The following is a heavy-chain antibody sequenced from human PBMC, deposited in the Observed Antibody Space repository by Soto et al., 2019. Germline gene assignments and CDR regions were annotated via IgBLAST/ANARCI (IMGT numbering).Heavy chain of an antibody. Sequence: GGSLRLSCAASGFTFSSYAMSWVRQAPGKGLEWVSAISGSGGSTYYADSVKGRFTISRDNSKNTLYLQMNSLRAEDTAVYYCAGGDGYNYFAFDIWGQGTMVTVSS. CDR2: ISGSGGST. CDR1: GFTFSSYA. CDR3: AGGDGYNYFAFDI. J-gene: IGHJ3*02. D-gene: IGHD5-12*01. V-gene: IGHV3-23*01.